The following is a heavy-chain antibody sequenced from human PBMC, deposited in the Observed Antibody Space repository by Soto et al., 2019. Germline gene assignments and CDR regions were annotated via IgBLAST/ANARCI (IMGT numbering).Heavy chain of an antibody. CDR2: ISYSGRT. D-gene: IGHD3-10*01. V-gene: IGHV4-39*07. CDR3: ARWRRMVRGVIIPYYYYGMDV. CDR1: GASIITDNYF. Sequence: SETLSLTCSVSGASIITDNYFWVWIRQSPRRGLEFIGSISYSGRTYDNPSLQSRVTISVDTSKNQFSLKLSSVTAADTAVYYCARWRRMVRGVIIPYYYYGMDVWGQGTTVTVSS. J-gene: IGHJ6*02.